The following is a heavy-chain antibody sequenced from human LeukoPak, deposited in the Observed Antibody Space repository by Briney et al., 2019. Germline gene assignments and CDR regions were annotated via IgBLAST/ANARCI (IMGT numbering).Heavy chain of an antibody. D-gene: IGHD6-13*01. CDR1: GGSISSYY. Sequence: PSETLSLTCTVSGGSISSYYWSWIRQPPGKGLEWIGYIYYSGSTNYNPSLKSRVTISVDTSENQFSLKLSSVTAADTAVYYCARVGPIAAAGSGFDYWGQGTLVTVSS. CDR2: IYYSGST. CDR3: ARVGPIAAAGSGFDY. J-gene: IGHJ4*02. V-gene: IGHV4-59*01.